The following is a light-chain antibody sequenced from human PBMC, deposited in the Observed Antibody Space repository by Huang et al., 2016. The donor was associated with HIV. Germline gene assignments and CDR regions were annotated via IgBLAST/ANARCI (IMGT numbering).Light chain of an antibody. CDR3: QHYGNWPPWT. J-gene: IGKJ1*01. Sequence: IVITQSPVTLSVSPGERATLSCGASQAIKPSLAWYQQRLGQPPMLLIYDSSARATGGPARFSGSGSGTNFTLTISSLQSEDFAVYYCQHYGNWPPWTFGPGTKVEMK. CDR2: DSS. V-gene: IGKV3-15*01. CDR1: QAIKPS.